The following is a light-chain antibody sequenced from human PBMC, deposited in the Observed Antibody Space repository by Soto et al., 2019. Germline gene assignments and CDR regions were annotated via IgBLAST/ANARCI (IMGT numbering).Light chain of an antibody. CDR3: TSWTTSTTMI. J-gene: IGLJ2*01. CDR1: SSDIGAYNY. V-gene: IGLV2-14*03. CDR2: DVN. Sequence: QSALTQPASVSGSPGQSITISCTGTSSDIGAYNYVSWYQQHPGKAPKLMIYDVNIRPSGVSNRFSGSKSGNTASLTISLLQAEDEADYYCTSWTTSTTMIFGGGTKVTVL.